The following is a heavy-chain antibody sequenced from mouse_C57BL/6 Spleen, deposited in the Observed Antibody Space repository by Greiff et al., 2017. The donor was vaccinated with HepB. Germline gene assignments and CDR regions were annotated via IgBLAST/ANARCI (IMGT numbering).Heavy chain of an antibody. CDR3: ARGGYYYGSSPYFDY. V-gene: IGHV1-64*01. CDR1: GYTFTSYW. D-gene: IGHD1-1*01. Sequence: QVQLQQPGAELVKPGASVKLSCKASGYTFTSYWMHWVKQRPGQGLEWIGTIHPNSGSTNYNEKFKSKATLTVDKSSSTAYMQLSSLTSEDSAVYYCARGGYYYGSSPYFDYWGQGTTLTVSS. CDR2: IHPNSGST. J-gene: IGHJ2*01.